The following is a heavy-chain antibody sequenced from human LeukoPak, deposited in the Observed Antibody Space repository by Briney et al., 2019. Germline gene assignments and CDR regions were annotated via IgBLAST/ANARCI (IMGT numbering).Heavy chain of an antibody. Sequence: PGGSLRLSCAASGFTFSSCAMSWVRQAPGKGLEWVSGISGSGGSTYYADSVKGRFTISRDNSKNTLYLQMNSLRAEDTAVYYCAKQSRYCTNGVCYTGLYYFDYWGQGTLATVSS. CDR3: AKQSRYCTNGVCYTGLYYFDY. J-gene: IGHJ4*02. V-gene: IGHV3-23*01. CDR1: GFTFSSCA. D-gene: IGHD2-8*01. CDR2: ISGSGGST.